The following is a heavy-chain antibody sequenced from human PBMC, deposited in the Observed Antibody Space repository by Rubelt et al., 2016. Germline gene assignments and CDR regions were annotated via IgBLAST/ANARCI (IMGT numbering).Heavy chain of an antibody. CDR2: IYYSGST. J-gene: IGHJ4*02. Sequence: QLQLQESGPGLVKPSETLSLTCTVPGGSISSSSYYWGWIRQPPGKGLEWIGDIYYSGSTNYNPSLMSRVTSSVDTSKNQFSLKLSSVTAADTAVYYCASSWDDSSGLYDYWGQGTLVTVSS. CDR3: ASSWDDSSGLYDY. V-gene: IGHV4-61*05. CDR1: GGSISSSSYY. D-gene: IGHD3-22*01.